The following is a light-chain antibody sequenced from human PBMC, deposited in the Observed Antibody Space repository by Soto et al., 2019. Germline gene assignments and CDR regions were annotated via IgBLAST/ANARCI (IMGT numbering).Light chain of an antibody. V-gene: IGLV2-14*01. CDR2: VVS. CDR3: SSYSISSAYL. J-gene: IGLJ1*01. CDR1: SSDIGSYDF. Sequence: QSALTQPASVSGSPGQAITISCAGTSSDIGSYDFVSWHQQHPGKAPKLLIYVVSGRPSGVSYRFSGSKSGNTASLTISGLQAEDEADYFCSSYSISSAYLFGSGTKVTVL.